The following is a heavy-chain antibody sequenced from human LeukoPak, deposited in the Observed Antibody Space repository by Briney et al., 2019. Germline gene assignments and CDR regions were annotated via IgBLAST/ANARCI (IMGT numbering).Heavy chain of an antibody. CDR1: GGSISSDY. V-gene: IGHV4-4*07. CDR3: ARVPIREGTAYFDY. D-gene: IGHD6-13*01. J-gene: IGHJ4*02. Sequence: PSETLSLTCTVSGGSISSDYWSWIRQPDGKRLEWIGRIYTSGSTNYNPSLKSRVSMSVDTSTNQFSLKLSSVTAADTAVYYCARVPIREGTAYFDYWGQGTLVTVSS. CDR2: IYTSGST.